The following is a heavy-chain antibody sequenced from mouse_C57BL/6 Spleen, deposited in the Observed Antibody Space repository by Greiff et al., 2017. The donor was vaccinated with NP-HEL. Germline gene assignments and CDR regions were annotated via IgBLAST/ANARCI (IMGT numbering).Heavy chain of an antibody. CDR3: ARGTGTDY. V-gene: IGHV1-69*01. J-gene: IGHJ2*01. CDR2: IDPSDSYT. D-gene: IGHD4-1*01. CDR1: GYTFTSYW. Sequence: QVQLQQPGAELVMPGASVKLSCKASGYTFTSYWMHWVQQRPGQGLEWIGEIDPSDSYTNSNQKFKGKSTLTVDKSSSTAYMQLSSLTSEDSAVYDCARGTGTDYWGQGTTLTVSS.